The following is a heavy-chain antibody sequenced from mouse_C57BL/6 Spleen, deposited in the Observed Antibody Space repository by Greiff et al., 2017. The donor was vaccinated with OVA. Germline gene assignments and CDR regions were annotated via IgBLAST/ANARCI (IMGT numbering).Heavy chain of an antibody. V-gene: IGHV5-16*01. CDR1: GFTFSDYY. D-gene: IGHD2-12*01. Sequence: EVQLVESEGGLVQPGSSMKLSCTASGFTFSDYYMAWVRQVPEKGLEWVANINYDGSSTYYLDSLKSRFIISRDNAKNILYLQMSSLKSEDTATYYCARDHDGGAMDYWGQGTSVTVSS. CDR2: INYDGSST. CDR3: ARDHDGGAMDY. J-gene: IGHJ4*01.